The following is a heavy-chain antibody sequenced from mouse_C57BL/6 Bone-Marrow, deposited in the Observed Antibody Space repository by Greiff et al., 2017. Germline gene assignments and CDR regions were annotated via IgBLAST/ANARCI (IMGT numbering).Heavy chain of an antibody. CDR2: ISYDDSN. CDR3: ARGRDYDAWFAY. D-gene: IGHD2-4*01. CDR1: GYSITSGYY. Sequence: DVHLVESGPGLVKPSQSLSLTCSVTGYSITSGYYWNWIRQFPGNKLEWMGYISYDDSNNYNPSLKNRISITRDTSKNQFFLKLNSVTTEDTATYYCARGRDYDAWFAYWGQGTLVTVSA. J-gene: IGHJ3*01. V-gene: IGHV3-6*01.